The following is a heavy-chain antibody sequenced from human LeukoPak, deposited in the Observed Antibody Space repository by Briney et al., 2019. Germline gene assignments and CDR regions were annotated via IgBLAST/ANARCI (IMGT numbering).Heavy chain of an antibody. V-gene: IGHV3-7*01. CDR2: IKQDGTEK. Sequence: GGSLRLSCAASGFTFFTYWMTWVRQAPGKGLEWVANIKQDGTEKHYMDSVKGRFTISRDNVKNPLYLQMNSLRPEDTAIYYCARAGVGSNWFDPWGQGTLVTVSS. J-gene: IGHJ5*02. D-gene: IGHD2-2*01. CDR3: ARAGVGSNWFDP. CDR1: GFTFFTYW.